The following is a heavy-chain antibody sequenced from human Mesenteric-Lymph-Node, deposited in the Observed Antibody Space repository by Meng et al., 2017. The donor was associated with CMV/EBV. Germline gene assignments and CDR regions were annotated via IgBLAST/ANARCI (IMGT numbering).Heavy chain of an antibody. V-gene: IGHV3-30*04. CDR2: ISYDGNEK. D-gene: IGHD4-11*01. Sequence: VSGFTFSNYAMNWVRQAPGKGLEWVAVISYDGNEKFYAGSVKGRFTISRDSSKNTLYLQMDTLKSEDTAVYFCARGWASYSSSSIDYWGQGALVTVSS. CDR1: GFTFSNYA. J-gene: IGHJ4*02. CDR3: ARGWASYSSSSIDY.